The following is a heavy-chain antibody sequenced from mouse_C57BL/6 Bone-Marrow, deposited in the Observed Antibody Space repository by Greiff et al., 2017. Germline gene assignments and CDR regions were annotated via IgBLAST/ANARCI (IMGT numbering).Heavy chain of an antibody. V-gene: IGHV5-6*01. CDR3: ARGGVVATNYFDY. CDR1: GFTFSSYG. CDR2: ISSGGSYT. J-gene: IGHJ2*01. D-gene: IGHD1-1*01. Sequence: EVQLVESGGDLVKPGGSLKLSCAASGFTFSSYGMSWVRQTPDKRLEWFATISSGGSYTYYPDSVKGRFTISRDNAKNTLYRQMSSLKSEDTAMYYCARGGVVATNYFDYWGQGTTLTVSS.